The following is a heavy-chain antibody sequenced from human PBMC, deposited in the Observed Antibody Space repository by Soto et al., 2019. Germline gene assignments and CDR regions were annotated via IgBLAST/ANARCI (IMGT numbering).Heavy chain of an antibody. CDR1: RFIFSSYG. V-gene: IGHV3-30*18. CDR3: AKEGGVVGSTSSYRYDS. J-gene: IGHJ4*02. D-gene: IGHD2-21*01. CDR2: ISNEGSVE. Sequence: QVQLVESGGGVVQPGGSLRLSCAASRFIFSSYGMHWVRQAPGKGLEWVAVISNEGSVEYYADSVKGRFTTSRDNSKKTVYLQMNSLTTEDTAVYFCAKEGGVVGSTSSYRYDSWGQGTLVTVPS.